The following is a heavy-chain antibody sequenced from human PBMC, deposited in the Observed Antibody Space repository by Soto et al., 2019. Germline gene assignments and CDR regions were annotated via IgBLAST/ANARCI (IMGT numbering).Heavy chain of an antibody. D-gene: IGHD6-13*01. V-gene: IGHV1-18*04. J-gene: IGHJ4*02. CDR1: GYTFTSYG. CDR3: ARNLGIAVAGDY. Sequence: ASVKVSCKTSGYTFTSYGPSWVRQAPGQGLEWMGWISGYNGNTNYAQKFQGRVTMTTDTSTSTAYMELRTLRSDDTAVYYCARNLGIAVAGDYWGQGTLVTVSS. CDR2: ISGYNGNT.